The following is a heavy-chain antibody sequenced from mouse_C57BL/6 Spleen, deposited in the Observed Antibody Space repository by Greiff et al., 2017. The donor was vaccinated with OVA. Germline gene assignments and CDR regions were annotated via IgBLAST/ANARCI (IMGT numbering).Heavy chain of an antibody. CDR1: GFTFSSYA. J-gene: IGHJ4*01. Sequence: EVQGVESGGGLVKPGGSLKLSCAASGFTFSSYAMSWVRQTPEKRLEWVATISDGGSYTYYPDNVKGRFTISRDNAKNNLYLQMSHLKSEDTAMYYCARELRSVGVDYWGQGTSVTVSS. D-gene: IGHD1-1*01. CDR3: ARELRSVGVDY. V-gene: IGHV5-4*01. CDR2: ISDGGSYT.